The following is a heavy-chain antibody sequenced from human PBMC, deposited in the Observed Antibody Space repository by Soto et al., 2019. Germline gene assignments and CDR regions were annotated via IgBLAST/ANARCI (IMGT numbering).Heavy chain of an antibody. CDR1: GFRFGSSW. CDR3: ARDVSPGISSLFLDAFDI. D-gene: IGHD3-10*01. CDR2: IKKDGSKI. Sequence: EVQLVESGGDLVQPGGSLRLSCAASGFRFGSSWMTWVRQAPGKGLEWVANIKKDGSKINYLDSVRGRFTVSRDNAKNSLYLEMNSLRAEDTALYYCARDVSPGISSLFLDAFDIWGQGTMFTVSS. J-gene: IGHJ3*02. V-gene: IGHV3-7*05.